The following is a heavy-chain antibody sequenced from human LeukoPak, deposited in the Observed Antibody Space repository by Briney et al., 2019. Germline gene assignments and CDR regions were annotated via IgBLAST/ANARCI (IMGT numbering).Heavy chain of an antibody. J-gene: IGHJ6*02. CDR2: IYTSGST. CDR3: ARHRLRLQYKNYYYGMDV. D-gene: IGHD1-14*01. CDR1: GGSISSYY. Sequence: SETLSLTCTVSGGSISSYYWSWIRQPAGKGLEWIGRIYTSGSTNYNPSLKSRVTMSVDTSKNQFSLKLSSVTAADTAVYYCARHRLRLQYKNYYYGMDVWGRGTTVTVSS. V-gene: IGHV4-4*07.